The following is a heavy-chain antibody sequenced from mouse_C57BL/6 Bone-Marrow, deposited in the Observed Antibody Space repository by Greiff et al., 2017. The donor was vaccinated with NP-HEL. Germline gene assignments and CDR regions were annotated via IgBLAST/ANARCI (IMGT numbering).Heavy chain of an antibody. J-gene: IGHJ2*01. Sequence: EVQLQESGPGLVKPSQSLSLTCSVTGYSITSGYYWNWIRQFPGNKLEWMGYISYDGSNNYNPSLKNRIPITRDTSKNQFFLKLNSVTTEDTATYYCARSLITTVVGGNYWGQGTTLTVSS. V-gene: IGHV3-6*01. CDR3: ARSLITTVVGGNY. CDR2: ISYDGSN. CDR1: GYSITSGYY. D-gene: IGHD1-1*01.